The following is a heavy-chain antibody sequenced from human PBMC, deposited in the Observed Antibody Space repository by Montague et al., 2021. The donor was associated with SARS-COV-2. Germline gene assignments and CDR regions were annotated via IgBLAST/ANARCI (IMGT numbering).Heavy chain of an antibody. V-gene: IGHV4-39*01. CDR1: GGPISGSSDY. D-gene: IGHD5-18*01. Sequence: SETLSLTCTVTGGPISGSSDYWGWIRQSPGKGLGWIASVDYSGNTYYSPSPKSRLTISVDTSKNQFSLKLNSVTAADTALYYCARREYSYGWGDWGQGTLVTVSS. CDR3: ARREYSYGWGD. J-gene: IGHJ4*02. CDR2: VDYSGNT.